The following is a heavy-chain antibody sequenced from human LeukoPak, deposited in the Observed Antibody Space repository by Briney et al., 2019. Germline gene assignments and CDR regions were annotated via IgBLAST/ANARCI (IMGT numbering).Heavy chain of an antibody. CDR1: GGSISSYYW. CDR2: IYWNDDK. D-gene: IGHD5-24*01. V-gene: IGHV2-5*01. Sequence: TLSLTCTVSGGSISSYYWSWIRQPPGKALEWLALIYWNDDKRYSPSLKSRLTITKDTSKNQMVLTMTNMDPVDTATYYCAHKEIATTYFDCWGQGTLVTVSS. J-gene: IGHJ4*02. CDR3: AHKEIATTYFDC.